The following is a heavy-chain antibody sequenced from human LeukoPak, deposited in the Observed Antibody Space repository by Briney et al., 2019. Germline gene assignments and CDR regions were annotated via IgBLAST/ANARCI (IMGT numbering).Heavy chain of an antibody. CDR2: IRRDGSET. V-gene: IGHV3-7*01. D-gene: IGHD6-19*01. Sequence: GGSLTLSCAASGFTFSNYWMTWVRRAPGKGLEWVANIRRDGSETHYVDSVMGRFTISRDNSKNTLYLQMNSLRAEDTAVYYCAKDRPPSGWPYWGQGTLVTVSS. CDR3: AKDRPPSGWPY. J-gene: IGHJ4*02. CDR1: GFTFSNYW.